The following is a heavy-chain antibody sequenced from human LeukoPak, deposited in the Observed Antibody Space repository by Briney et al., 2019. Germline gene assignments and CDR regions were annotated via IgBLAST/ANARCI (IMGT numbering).Heavy chain of an antibody. CDR3: TRDPLRYLRVGHYDY. Sequence: GGSLRLSCAASGFTFSTSAMNSVRQVPGKGLEWVSSIDYDSSHIYDAASVRGRFTISRDNARDSVYLQMDSLRVEDTAVYYCTRDPLRYLRVGHYDYWGEGTLVAASS. CDR1: GFTFSTSA. V-gene: IGHV3-21*01. CDR2: IDYDSSHI. D-gene: IGHD3-9*01. J-gene: IGHJ4*02.